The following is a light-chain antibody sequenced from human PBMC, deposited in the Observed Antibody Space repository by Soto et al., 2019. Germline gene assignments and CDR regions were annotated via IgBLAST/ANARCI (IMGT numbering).Light chain of an antibody. V-gene: IGKV1-5*03. CDR3: QHYNSYSEA. Sequence: DIQMTRSPSTLSGSVGDRVTITCRASQTISSWLAWYQQKPGKAPKLLIYKASTLKSGVPSRFSGSGSGTEFTLTISSLQPDDFATYYCQHYNSYSEAFGQGTNVDIK. J-gene: IGKJ1*01. CDR1: QTISSW. CDR2: KAS.